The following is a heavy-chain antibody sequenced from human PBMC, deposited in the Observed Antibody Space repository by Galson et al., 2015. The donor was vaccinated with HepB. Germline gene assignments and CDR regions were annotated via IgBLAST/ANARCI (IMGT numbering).Heavy chain of an antibody. CDR2: ISSSSSYI. CDR3: ARERGYSGYDDAFDT. Sequence: SLRLSCAASGFTFSSYSMNWVRQAPGKGLEWVSSISSSSSYIYYADSVKGRFTISRDNAKNSLYLQMNSLRAEDTAVYYCARERGYSGYDDAFDTWGQGTMVTVSS. J-gene: IGHJ3*02. D-gene: IGHD5-12*01. V-gene: IGHV3-21*01. CDR1: GFTFSSYS.